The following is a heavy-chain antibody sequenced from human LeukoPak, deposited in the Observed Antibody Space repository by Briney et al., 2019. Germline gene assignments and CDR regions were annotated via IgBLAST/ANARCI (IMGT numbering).Heavy chain of an antibody. J-gene: IGHJ6*03. CDR1: GFTFSGYG. CDR3: AKSSAYYYMDA. V-gene: IGHV3-33*06. CDR2: IWNDGSKE. D-gene: IGHD3-10*01. Sequence: GRSLGLSCAASGFTFSGYGMHWVRQAPGKGLEWLAIIWNDGSKEYYADSVKGRLTISRDNSNNTLYLHMNSLRAEDTAVYYCAKSSAYYYMDAWGQGTTVTVSS.